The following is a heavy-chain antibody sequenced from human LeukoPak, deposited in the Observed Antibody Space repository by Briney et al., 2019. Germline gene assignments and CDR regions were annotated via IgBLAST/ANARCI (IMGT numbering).Heavy chain of an antibody. V-gene: IGHV4-39*01. CDR3: ARMVRGVYYFDY. CDR1: GGSISSNSYY. Sequence: SETLCLTCTVSGGSISSNSYYWGWIRQPPGLGLEWIGSIYYSGSTYYNPSLKSRVTISVDTSKNQFSLKLSSVTAADTAVYYCARMVRGVYYFDYWGQGTLVTVSS. J-gene: IGHJ4*02. D-gene: IGHD3-10*01. CDR2: IYYSGST.